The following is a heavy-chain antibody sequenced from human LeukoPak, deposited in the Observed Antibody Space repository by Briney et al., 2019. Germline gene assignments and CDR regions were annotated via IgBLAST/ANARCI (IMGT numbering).Heavy chain of an antibody. CDR2: ISGSGGTT. J-gene: IGHJ4*02. CDR1: GFTFSSYA. D-gene: IGHD5-12*01. V-gene: IGHV3-23*01. CDR3: AKASASDSGYDWDY. Sequence: GGSLRLSCAASGFTFSSYAMSWVRQAPGKGLEWVSAISGSGGTTYYADSVKGRFIISRDNSKNTLYLQLNSLRAEDTAVYYCAKASASDSGYDWDYWGQGTLVTVSS.